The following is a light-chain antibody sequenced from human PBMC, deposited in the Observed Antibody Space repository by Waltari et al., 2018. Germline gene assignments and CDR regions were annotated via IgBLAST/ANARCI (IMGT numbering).Light chain of an antibody. CDR2: ATS. J-gene: IGKJ4*01. CDR1: RSVSIY. V-gene: IGKV1-39*01. Sequence: DIQMTQASSSLSASVGDRVNITCRASRSVSIYLNWYQQKPGKAPNVLIYATSALQTGVPSRFSVSGSGTDFTLTITNLQPEDFGIYYCQQTYDTPLTFGAGTKVQLK. CDR3: QQTYDTPLT.